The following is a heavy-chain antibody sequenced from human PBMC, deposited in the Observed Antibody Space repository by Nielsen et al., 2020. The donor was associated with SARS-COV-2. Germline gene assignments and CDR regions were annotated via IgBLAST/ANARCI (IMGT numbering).Heavy chain of an antibody. CDR2: IDPSDSYT. CDR3: ARHSNVDTAMEYYFDY. D-gene: IGHD5-18*01. V-gene: IGHV5-10-1*01. J-gene: IGHJ4*02. CDR1: GYSFTSYW. Sequence: GESLKISCKGSGYSFTSYWNSWVRQMPGKGLEWMGRIDPSDSYTNYSPSFQGHVTISADKSISTAYLQWSSLKASDTAMYYCARHSNVDTAMEYYFDYWGQGTLVTVSS.